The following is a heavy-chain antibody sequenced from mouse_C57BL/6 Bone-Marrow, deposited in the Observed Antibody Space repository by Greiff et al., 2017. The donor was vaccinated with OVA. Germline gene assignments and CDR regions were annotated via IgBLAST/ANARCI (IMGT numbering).Heavy chain of an antibody. J-gene: IGHJ2*01. V-gene: IGHV1-9*01. Sequence: VKLVESGAELMKPGDSVKLSCKATGFTFTGYWIAWVKQRPGHGLEWIGEILPGSGSTNYNEKFKGKATFTADTSYHTAYMQLSSLTTEYSAIYYCARGGYYFDYWGQGTTLAVSS. CDR2: ILPGSGST. CDR3: ARGGYYFDY. CDR1: GFTFTGYW.